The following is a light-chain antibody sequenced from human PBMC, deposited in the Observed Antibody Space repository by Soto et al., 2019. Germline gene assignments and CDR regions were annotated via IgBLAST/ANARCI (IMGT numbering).Light chain of an antibody. CDR3: QQRSIWPLT. Sequence: EIVLTQSPATLSLSPGERATLSCTASQSVNSYLAWYQHRPGQAPRLLIYDASNRATGIPARFSGSGSGTDFTLTISSLEPEDFAVYYCQQRSIWPLTFGQGTRLEI. CDR1: QSVNSY. CDR2: DAS. J-gene: IGKJ5*01. V-gene: IGKV3-11*01.